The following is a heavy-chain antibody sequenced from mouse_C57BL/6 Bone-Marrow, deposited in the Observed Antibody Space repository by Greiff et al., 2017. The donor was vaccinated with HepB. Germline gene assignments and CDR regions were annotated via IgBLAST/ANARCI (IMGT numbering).Heavy chain of an antibody. CDR1: GFTFSSYA. Sequence: VQLKESGEGLVKPGGSLKLSCAASGFTFSSYAMSWVRQTPEKRLEWVAYISSGGDYIYYADTVKGRFTISRDNARNTLYLQMSSLKSEDTAMYYCTRIPGLRHYFDYWGQGTTLTVSS. V-gene: IGHV5-9-1*02. J-gene: IGHJ2*01. CDR2: ISSGGDYI. CDR3: TRIPGLRHYFDY. D-gene: IGHD2-4*01.